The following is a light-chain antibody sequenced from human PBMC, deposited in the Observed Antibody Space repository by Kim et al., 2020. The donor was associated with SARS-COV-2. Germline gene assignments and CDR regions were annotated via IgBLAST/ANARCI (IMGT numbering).Light chain of an antibody. J-gene: IGKJ2*01. CDR3: QQYISSPYT. Sequence: LSPGERATLSCRASQSVSRSFLAWYQHKPGQSPRLLIYGASNRATGIPDRFSGSGSGTDFTLTISRLEPEDFAVYSCQQYISSPYTFGQGTKLEI. CDR2: GAS. V-gene: IGKV3-20*01. CDR1: QSVSRSF.